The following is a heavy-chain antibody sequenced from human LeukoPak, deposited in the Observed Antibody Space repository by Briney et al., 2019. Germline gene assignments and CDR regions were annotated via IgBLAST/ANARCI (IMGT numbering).Heavy chain of an antibody. CDR2: IYYSGST. Sequence: PSETLSLTCTVSSGSISSYYWSWIRQPPGKGLEWIGYIYYSGSTNYNPSLKSRVTIPVDTSKNQFSLKLSSVTAADTAVYYCAAVDTSISWGQGTLVTVSS. CDR3: AAVDTSIS. CDR1: SGSISSYY. D-gene: IGHD5-18*01. J-gene: IGHJ5*02. V-gene: IGHV4-59*01.